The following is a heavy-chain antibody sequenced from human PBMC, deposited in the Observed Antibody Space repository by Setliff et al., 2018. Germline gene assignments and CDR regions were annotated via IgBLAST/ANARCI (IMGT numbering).Heavy chain of an antibody. Sequence: PGGSLRLSCAASGITFSTYSMNWVRQAPGRGLEWVSSISSSSSYIYYADSVKGRFTISRDNAKNSLYLQMNSLRADDTAVYFCARLVDYYYYYMDVWGKGTTVTVSS. CDR1: GITFSTYS. V-gene: IGHV3-21*01. J-gene: IGHJ6*03. CDR3: ARLVDYYYYYMDV. CDR2: ISSSSSYI. D-gene: IGHD2-2*01.